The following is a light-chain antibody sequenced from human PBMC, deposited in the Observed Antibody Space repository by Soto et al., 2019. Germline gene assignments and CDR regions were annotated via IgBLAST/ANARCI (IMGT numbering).Light chain of an antibody. CDR2: EGS. CDR3: CSYAGSSTFDVV. V-gene: IGLV2-23*03. CDR1: SSDVGSYNL. J-gene: IGLJ2*01. Sequence: QSALTQPASVSGSPGQSITISSTGTSSDVGSYNLVSWYQQHPGKAPKLMIYEGSKRPSGVSNRFSGSKSGNTASLTISGLQAEDEADYYCCSYAGSSTFDVVFGGGTKVTVL.